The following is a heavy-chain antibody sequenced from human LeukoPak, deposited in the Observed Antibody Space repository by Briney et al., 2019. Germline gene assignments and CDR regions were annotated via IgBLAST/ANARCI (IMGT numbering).Heavy chain of an antibody. V-gene: IGHV1-69*04. CDR1: GGTFSSYA. J-gene: IGHJ1*01. Sequence: GASVKVSCKTSGGTFSSYAISWVRQAPGQGLEWMGRIIPMLDKVNFAEKFQGRVTITADKSTSTAYMELSSLRSEDTAVYFCARAHDFYSSGWSVHWGQGTQVTVSS. D-gene: IGHD6-19*01. CDR3: ARAHDFYSSGWSVH. CDR2: IIPMLDKV.